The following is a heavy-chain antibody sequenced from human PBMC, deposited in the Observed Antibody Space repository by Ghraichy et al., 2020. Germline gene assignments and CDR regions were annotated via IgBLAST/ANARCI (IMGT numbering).Heavy chain of an antibody. J-gene: IGHJ5*02. CDR3: ARHNLAGRWFDP. D-gene: IGHD6-13*01. CDR1: GDSITSRTYY. CDR2: FYYSGNT. Sequence: DTLSLTCTVSGDSITSRTYYWGWIRQPPGKGLEWIGSFYYSGNTYYNSSLKSRVTISVDTSKNQFSLKLSSVTAADTAIYYCARHNLAGRWFDPWGQGTLVTVSS. V-gene: IGHV4-39*01.